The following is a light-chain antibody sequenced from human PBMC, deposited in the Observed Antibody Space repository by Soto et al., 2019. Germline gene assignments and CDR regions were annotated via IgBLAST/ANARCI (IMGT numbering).Light chain of an antibody. J-gene: IGKJ2*01. V-gene: IGKV3-15*01. CDR3: QQYGSSPPYT. CDR1: QSVSSN. Sequence: EIMMTQSPPPPSVSPGEKGPPSPRGRQSVSSNLAWYQQKPGQAPRLLIYGASTRATGIPARFSGSGSGTDFTLTISRLEPEDFAVYYCQQYGSSPPYTFGQGTKVDIK. CDR2: GAS.